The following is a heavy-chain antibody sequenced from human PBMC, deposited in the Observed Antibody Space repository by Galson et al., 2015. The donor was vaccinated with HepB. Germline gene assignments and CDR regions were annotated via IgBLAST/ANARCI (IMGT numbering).Heavy chain of an antibody. V-gene: IGHV3-21*01. D-gene: IGHD6-13*01. CDR3: ARDYASWSRDY. J-gene: IGHJ4*02. CDR1: GFTFTGYA. CDR2: ISSGGSYI. Sequence: SLRLSCAASGFTFTGYAMNWVRQPPGRGLEWISSISSGGSYIYYADSLKGRFTISRDNDKNSVYLQMTGLSAEDTAVYYCARDYASWSRDYWGQGTLVTVSS.